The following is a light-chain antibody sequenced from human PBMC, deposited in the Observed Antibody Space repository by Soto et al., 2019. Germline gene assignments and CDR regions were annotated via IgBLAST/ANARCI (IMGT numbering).Light chain of an antibody. CDR1: TSNIGNNA. Sequence: QLVLTQPPSASGTPGQRVTISRSGTTSNIGNNAVSWYQQLPGTAPKLLIYNNNQRPSGVPDRFSGSKSGTSASLAISGLQSEDEADYYCAAWDDSLNARGVFGGGTKLTVL. CDR3: AAWDDSLNARGV. V-gene: IGLV1-44*01. J-gene: IGLJ3*02. CDR2: NNN.